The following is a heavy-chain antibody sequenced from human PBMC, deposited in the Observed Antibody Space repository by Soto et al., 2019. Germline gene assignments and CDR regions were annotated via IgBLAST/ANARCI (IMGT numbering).Heavy chain of an antibody. CDR3: ARDLWVEPELYYYGMDV. V-gene: IGHV4-30-4*01. J-gene: IGHJ6*02. CDR1: GDSISSADYY. D-gene: IGHD1-1*01. CDR2: IFYSGTT. Sequence: SETLSLTCTVSGDSISSADYYWSWIRQTPGKGLEWIGHIFYSGTTYYNPSLKSRLTISVDTSKNHFPLKLTSVTAADTAVYYCARDLWVEPELYYYGMDVWGQGTTVT.